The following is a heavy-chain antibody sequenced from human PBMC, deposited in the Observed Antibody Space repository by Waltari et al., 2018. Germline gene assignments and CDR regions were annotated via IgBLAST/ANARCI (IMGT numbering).Heavy chain of an antibody. CDR2: IYYSGST. Sequence: QLQLQESGPGLVQPSETLSLTCTVSGGSISSSSYYWGWIRQPPGKGLEWIGSIYYSGSTYYNPSLKSRVTISVDTSKNQFSLKLSSVTAADTAVYYCARAPKTAAAGLDYWGQGTLVTVSS. CDR1: GGSISSSSYY. D-gene: IGHD6-13*01. V-gene: IGHV4-39*07. J-gene: IGHJ4*02. CDR3: ARAPKTAAAGLDY.